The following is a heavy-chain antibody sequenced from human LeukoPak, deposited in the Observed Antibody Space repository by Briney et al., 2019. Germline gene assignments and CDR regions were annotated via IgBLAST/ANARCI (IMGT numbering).Heavy chain of an antibody. D-gene: IGHD1-1*01. CDR1: GGSISSYY. J-gene: IGHJ6*02. V-gene: IGHV4-4*07. CDR2: IYTSGST. CDR3: ARDLVQEYYYYGMDV. Sequence: SETLSLTCTVSGGSISSYYWSCIRQPAGKGLEWIGRIYTSGSTNYNPSLKSRVTMSVDTSKNQFSLKLSSVTAADTAVYYCARDLVQEYYYYGMDVWGQGTTVTVSS.